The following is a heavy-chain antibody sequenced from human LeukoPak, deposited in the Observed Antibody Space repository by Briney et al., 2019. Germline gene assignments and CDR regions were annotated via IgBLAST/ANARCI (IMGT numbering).Heavy chain of an antibody. CDR2: INHSGST. V-gene: IGHV4-34*01. CDR1: SGSFNGYY. CDR3: ARSYCYDSSGLRNDSFDV. D-gene: IGHD3-22*01. Sequence: SETLSLTCAVYSGSFNGYYWRWLPQPPGKGLEWIGEINHSGSTNYNPSLKSRVTISVATSKNKCSLKLISVTAADTAVYYCARSYCYDSSGLRNDSFDVWSQGSMATVSS. J-gene: IGHJ3*01.